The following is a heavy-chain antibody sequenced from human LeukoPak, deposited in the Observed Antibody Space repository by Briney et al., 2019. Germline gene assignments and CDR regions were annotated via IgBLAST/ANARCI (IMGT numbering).Heavy chain of an antibody. CDR3: ARVKVLRFLEWFLDF. CDR1: GTSVSSDEYS. D-gene: IGHD3-3*01. J-gene: IGHJ4*02. Sequence: PSETLSFTCTVSGTSVSSDEYSWSWVRQYQGKGLEGIGYAYYSGSSYYIPSLESRVTMSVEVSKNQFSLELRSVTAADTAVYYCARVKVLRFLEWFLDFWGQGALVTVSS. V-gene: IGHV4-31*03. CDR2: AYYSGSS.